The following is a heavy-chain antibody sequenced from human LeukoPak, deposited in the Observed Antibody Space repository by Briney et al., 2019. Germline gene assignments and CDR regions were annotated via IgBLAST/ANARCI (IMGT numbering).Heavy chain of an antibody. Sequence: GASVKVSCKASGGTFSSYAISWVRRAPGQGLEWMGRIIPILGIANYAQKFQGRVTITADKSTSTAYMELSSLRSEDTAVYYCARETLTAADHLDYFDYWGQGTLVTVSS. D-gene: IGHD6-13*01. CDR3: ARETLTAADHLDYFDY. V-gene: IGHV1-69*04. J-gene: IGHJ4*02. CDR2: IIPILGIA. CDR1: GGTFSSYA.